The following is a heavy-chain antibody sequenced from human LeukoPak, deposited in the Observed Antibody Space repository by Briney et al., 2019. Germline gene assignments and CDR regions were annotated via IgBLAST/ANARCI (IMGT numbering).Heavy chain of an antibody. CDR1: GFTFHHYS. V-gene: IGHV3-43*01. CDR2: ISWDGGIT. CDR3: AKGVFGIAAALDY. D-gene: IGHD6-13*01. J-gene: IGHJ4*02. Sequence: GGSLRLSCAASGFTFHHYSMHWVRQPPGKGLEWVSLISWDGGITYYADSVRGRFTISRDNSKNSLSLEMNSLRTEDTALYYCAKGVFGIAAALDYWGQGTLVTVSS.